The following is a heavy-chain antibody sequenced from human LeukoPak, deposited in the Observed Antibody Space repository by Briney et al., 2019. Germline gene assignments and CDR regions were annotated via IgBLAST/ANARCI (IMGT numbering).Heavy chain of an antibody. CDR1: GGSISSSSYY. D-gene: IGHD5-12*01. CDR2: IFYRGST. CDR3: ARGGYSHFDY. V-gene: IGHV4-39*01. J-gene: IGHJ4*02. Sequence: SETLSLTCSVSGGSISSSSYYWGWIRQPPGKGLEWIGSIFYRGSTYYNPSLESRVTMSVDTSKNQFSLKLNSVTAADTAVYYCARGGYSHFDYWGQGTPVTVSS.